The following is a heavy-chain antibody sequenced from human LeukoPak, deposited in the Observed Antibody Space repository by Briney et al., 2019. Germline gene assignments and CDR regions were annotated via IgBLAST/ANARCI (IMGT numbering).Heavy chain of an antibody. D-gene: IGHD3-22*01. V-gene: IGHV3-30-3*01. CDR2: ISSDGTNK. J-gene: IGHJ4*02. CDR3: ARNGYYYGSFDN. Sequence: PGKSLRLSCAASGFTFNDYDMHWVRQPPGKGLQWVAHISSDGTNKNYADSVKGRFTISRDNSKNTLYLQTDSLKSEDTALYYCARNGYYYGSFDNWGQGTLVTVSS. CDR1: GFTFNDYD.